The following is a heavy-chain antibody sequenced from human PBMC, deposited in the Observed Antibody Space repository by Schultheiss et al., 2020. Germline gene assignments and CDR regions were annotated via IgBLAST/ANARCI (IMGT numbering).Heavy chain of an antibody. Sequence: GGSLRLSCAASGFTFSSYGMHWVRQAPGKGLEWVAVISYDGSNKYYADSVKGRFTISRDNSKNTLYLQMNSLRAEDTAVYYCAKGGISSSWYGRARDIWGEGRMVTV. CDR2: ISYDGSNK. CDR1: GFTFSSYG. D-gene: IGHD6-13*01. V-gene: IGHV3-30*18. J-gene: IGHJ3*02. CDR3: AKGGISSSWYGRARDI.